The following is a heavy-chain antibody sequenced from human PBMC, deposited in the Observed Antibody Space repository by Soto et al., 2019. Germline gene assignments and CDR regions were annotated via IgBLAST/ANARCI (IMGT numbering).Heavy chain of an antibody. CDR3: ARGKGGVWGGFPTDA. D-gene: IGHD3-3*01. V-gene: IGHV4-34*01. Sequence: QVQLQQWGAGLLKPSETLSLTCAVHGESFSDYYWNWIRQPPGKGLEWIGEIIHSGSTNYNPSLKSRVTISADTSKNQFYLKVTSVTAADTAVYYCARGKGGVWGGFPTDAWGQGTLVTVSS. CDR1: GESFSDYY. CDR2: IIHSGST. J-gene: IGHJ5*02.